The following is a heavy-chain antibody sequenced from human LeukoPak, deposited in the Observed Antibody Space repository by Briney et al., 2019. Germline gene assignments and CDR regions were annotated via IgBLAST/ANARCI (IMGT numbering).Heavy chain of an antibody. CDR1: GFSVSSNY. V-gene: IGHV3-53*01. J-gene: IGHJ4*02. CDR2: INSGDTT. D-gene: IGHD2/OR15-2a*01. Sequence: GGSLRLSCAASGFSVSSNYMSWVRQAPGRGLEWVSVINSGDTTYYADSVKGRFTISRDTSKNTLYLQMNSLRPEDTAVYYCARDLYLSRWGQGTLVTVSS. CDR3: ARDLYLSR.